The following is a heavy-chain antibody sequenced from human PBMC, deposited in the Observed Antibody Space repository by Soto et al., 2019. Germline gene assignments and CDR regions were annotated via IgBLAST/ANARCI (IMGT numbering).Heavy chain of an antibody. V-gene: IGHV3-30*18. CDR2: ISYDGSNK. Sequence: QVQLVESGGGVVQPGRSLRLSCAASGFTFSSYGMHWVRQAPGKGLEWVAVISYDGSNKYYADSVKGRFTISRDNSKNTLYLQMNSLRAEDTAVYYCAKDGRVLLWFGELECWGQGTLVTVSS. CDR3: AKDGRVLLWFGELEC. CDR1: GFTFSSYG. J-gene: IGHJ4*02. D-gene: IGHD3-10*01.